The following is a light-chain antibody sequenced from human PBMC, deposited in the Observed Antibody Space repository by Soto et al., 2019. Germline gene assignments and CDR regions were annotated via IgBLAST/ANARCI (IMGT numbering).Light chain of an antibody. CDR3: QVWDSSSDVV. CDR1: NIGSKS. Sequence: SYELTQPPSVSVAPGKTARITCGGNNIGSKSVHWYQQKPGQAPVLVIYYDSYRPSGIPERFSGSNSGNTATLTISRVEAGDEADYSCQVWDSSSDVVFGGGTKLTVL. V-gene: IGLV3-21*04. J-gene: IGLJ2*01. CDR2: YDS.